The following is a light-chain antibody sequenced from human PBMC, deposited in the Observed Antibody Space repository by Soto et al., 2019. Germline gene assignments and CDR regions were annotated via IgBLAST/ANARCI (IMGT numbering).Light chain of an antibody. CDR1: ERLQHSYGNTY. CDR2: KVS. Sequence: DVVMTQNPLSSPVTLGQPASISCRSSERLQHSYGNTYLNRLQQRLGQPPRLLIYKVSNRFSGVPDRFSGSGAGTDFTLKISRVEAEDVGVYYCMQATQYRPYTFGQVTKLEIK. J-gene: IGKJ2*01. CDR3: MQATQYRPYT. V-gene: IGKV2-24*01.